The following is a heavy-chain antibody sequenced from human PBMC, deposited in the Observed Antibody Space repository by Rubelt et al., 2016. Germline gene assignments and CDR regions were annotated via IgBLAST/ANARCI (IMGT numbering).Heavy chain of an antibody. J-gene: IGHJ4*02. Sequence: GQGLEWMGWISAYNGNTNYAQKLQGRVTMTTDTSTSTAYMELRSLRSDDTAVYYCARIAAADFDYWGQGTLVTVSS. CDR3: ARIAAADFDY. D-gene: IGHD6-13*01. V-gene: IGHV1-18*01. CDR2: ISAYNGNT.